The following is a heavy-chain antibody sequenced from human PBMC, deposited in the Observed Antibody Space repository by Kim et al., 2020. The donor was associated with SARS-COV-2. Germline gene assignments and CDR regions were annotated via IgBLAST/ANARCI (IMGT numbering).Heavy chain of an antibody. CDR1: GFTFNNSP. Sequence: GGSLRLSCAASGFTFNNSPMTWVRQAPGTGLQWVSSISGYSDSVTFYTDSVKGRFTISRDNSRYTLYLHMNNLRAEDTAIYFCTSGAVSQLQDSCGQGT. V-gene: IGHV3-23*01. CDR3: TSGAVSQLQDS. J-gene: IGHJ4*02. CDR2: ISGYSDSVT. D-gene: IGHD2-2*01.